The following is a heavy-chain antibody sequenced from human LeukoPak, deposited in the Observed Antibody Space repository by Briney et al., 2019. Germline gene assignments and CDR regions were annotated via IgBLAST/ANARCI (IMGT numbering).Heavy chain of an antibody. J-gene: IGHJ4*02. CDR2: IYPGDSDT. CDR1: GYSFTSYW. D-gene: IGHD6-6*01. V-gene: IGHV5-51*01. CDR3: ARQGSSSSGENFFFDY. Sequence: GESLKISCKGSGYSFTSYWIGWVRQMPGKGLEWMGIIYPGDSDTRYSPSFQGQVTISADKSISTAYLQWSSLKASDTAMYYCARQGSSSSGENFFFDYWGQGPLVTVSS.